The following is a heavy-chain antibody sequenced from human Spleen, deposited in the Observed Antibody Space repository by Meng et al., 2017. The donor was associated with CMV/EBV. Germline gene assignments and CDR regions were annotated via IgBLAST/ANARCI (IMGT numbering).Heavy chain of an antibody. V-gene: IGHV3-21*04. CDR1: GFTFSSYS. CDR2: ISSSSSYI. Sequence: GESLKISCAASGFTFSSYSMNWVRQAPGKGLEWVSSISSSSSYIYYADSVKGRFTISRDNAKNSLYLQMDSLRAEDTAVYYCARGEGYSGSYRWGQGTMVTVSS. J-gene: IGHJ3*01. CDR3: ARGEGYSGSYR. D-gene: IGHD1-26*01.